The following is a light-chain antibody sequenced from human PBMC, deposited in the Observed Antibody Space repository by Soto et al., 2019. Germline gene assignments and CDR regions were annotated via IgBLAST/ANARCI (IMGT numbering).Light chain of an antibody. Sequence: QSALTQAASVSGSPGQSITISCTGTSSDVGGYNYVSWYQQHPGKAPKLMIYEVSNRPSGVSNRFSGSKSGNTASLTISGLQAEDEADYYCSSYTSSSTLYVFGTGTKVTV. CDR3: SSYTSSSTLYV. V-gene: IGLV2-14*01. CDR2: EVS. CDR1: SSDVGGYNY. J-gene: IGLJ1*01.